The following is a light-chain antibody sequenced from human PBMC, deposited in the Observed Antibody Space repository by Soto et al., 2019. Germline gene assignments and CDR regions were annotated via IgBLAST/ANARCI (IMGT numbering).Light chain of an antibody. CDR1: QTVSRS. V-gene: IGKV3-11*01. CDR2: GAS. Sequence: EVVLTQSPATLSVSPGERATLSCRASQTVSRSLAWYQQKPGQAPRLLIYGASMRATGVPDRFSGSGSGTDFTLTISSLEPEDFAVYYCQQRSNWPITFGQGTRLE. CDR3: QQRSNWPIT. J-gene: IGKJ5*01.